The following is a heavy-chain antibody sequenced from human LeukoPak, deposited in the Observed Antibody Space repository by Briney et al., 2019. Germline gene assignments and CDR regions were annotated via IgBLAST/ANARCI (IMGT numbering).Heavy chain of an antibody. CDR3: ASVSYGSGTPIDY. Sequence: GGSLRLSCAASGFTFSDYYMSWIRQAPGKGLEWVSYISSSGSTIYHADSVKGRFTISRDNAKNSLYLQMNSLRAEDTAVYYCASVSYGSGTPIDYWGQGTLVTVSS. J-gene: IGHJ4*02. CDR2: ISSSGSTI. D-gene: IGHD3-10*01. CDR1: GFTFSDYY. V-gene: IGHV3-11*04.